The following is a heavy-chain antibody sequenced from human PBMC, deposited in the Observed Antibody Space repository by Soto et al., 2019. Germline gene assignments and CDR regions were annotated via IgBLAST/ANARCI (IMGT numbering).Heavy chain of an antibody. Sequence: QVQLVQSGAEVKKPGASVKVSCKASGYTFTSYAMHWVRQAPGQRLEWMGWINAGNGNTKYSQKFQGRVTITRDTSASTAYMELSSLRSEDTAVYYCARRRPYCSSTSCYTRDSWFAPWGQGTLVTVSS. V-gene: IGHV1-3*01. D-gene: IGHD2-2*02. CDR1: GYTFTSYA. J-gene: IGHJ5*02. CDR2: INAGNGNT. CDR3: ARRRPYCSSTSCYTRDSWFAP.